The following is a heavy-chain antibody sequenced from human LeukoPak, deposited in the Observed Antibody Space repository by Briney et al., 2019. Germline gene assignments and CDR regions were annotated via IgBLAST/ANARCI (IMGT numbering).Heavy chain of an antibody. J-gene: IGHJ5*02. V-gene: IGHV3-48*04. CDR2: ISNTGSVI. CDR1: GFTFSSYS. CDR3: ARDLCPFCSKRREDWFDP. Sequence: GGSLRLSCATSGFTFSSYSMNWVRQAPGKGLEWISYISNTGSVIYYADSVKGRFTISRDNAKNSLFLQMNSLRAEDTAVYYCARDLCPFCSKRREDWFDPWGQGTLVTVSS. D-gene: IGHD2-2*01.